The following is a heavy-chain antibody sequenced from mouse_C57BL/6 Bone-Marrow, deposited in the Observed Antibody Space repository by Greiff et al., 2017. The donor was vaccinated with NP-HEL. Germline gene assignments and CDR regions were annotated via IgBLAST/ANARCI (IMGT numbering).Heavy chain of an antibody. CDR1: GYTFTSYW. D-gene: IGHD2-3*01. V-gene: IGHV1-50*01. Sequence: QVQLQQPGAELVKPGASVKLSCKASGYTFTSYWMQWVKQRPGQGLEWIGEIDPSDSYTNYNQKFKGKATLTVDTSSSTAYMQLSSLTSEDSAGYYWAREGGYYNSWVGYWGQGTLVTVSA. CDR2: IDPSDSYT. CDR3: AREGGYYNSWVGY. J-gene: IGHJ3*01.